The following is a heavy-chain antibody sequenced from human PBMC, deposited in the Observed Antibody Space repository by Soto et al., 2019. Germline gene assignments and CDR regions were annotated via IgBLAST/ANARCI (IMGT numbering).Heavy chain of an antibody. CDR3: ARDYSRSFYSSGFLDC. Sequence: QVQLQESGPGLVKPSGPLSLTCTVSGASITDNNYWSWVRQPPGKGLEWIGEVHHSGITKYNPSLQSRVIISMDKSNNQFSLNLSPVTAADTAVYYCARDYSRSFYSSGFLDCWGQGTLVTVSS. CDR1: GASITDNNY. D-gene: IGHD6-19*01. V-gene: IGHV4-4*02. J-gene: IGHJ4*02. CDR2: VHHSGIT.